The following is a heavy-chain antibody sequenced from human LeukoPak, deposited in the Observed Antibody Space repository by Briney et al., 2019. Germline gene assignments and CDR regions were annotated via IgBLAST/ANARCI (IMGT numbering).Heavy chain of an antibody. CDR3: ARELSVAGHKNWFDP. D-gene: IGHD6-19*01. J-gene: IGHJ5*02. CDR1: GYTFTSYY. CDR2: INPSGGST. Sequence: ASVKVSCKASGYTFTSYYMHWVRQAPGQGLEWMGIINPSGGSTSYAQKFQGRVTMTRDTSTSTVYMELSSLRSEDTAVYYCARELSVAGHKNWFDPWGQGTLVTVSS. V-gene: IGHV1-46*01.